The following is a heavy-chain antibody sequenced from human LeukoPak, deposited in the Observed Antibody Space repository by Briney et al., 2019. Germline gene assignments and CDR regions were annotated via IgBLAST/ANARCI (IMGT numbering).Heavy chain of an antibody. Sequence: SVKVSCKASGGTFSSYAISWVRQAPGQGLEWMGGIIPIFGTANYAQKFQGRVTITADESTSTAYMELGSLRSEDTAVYYCARAYCSGGSCYPFDYWGQGTLVTVSS. CDR2: IIPIFGTA. CDR1: GGTFSSYA. CDR3: ARAYCSGGSCYPFDY. V-gene: IGHV1-69*13. J-gene: IGHJ4*02. D-gene: IGHD2-15*01.